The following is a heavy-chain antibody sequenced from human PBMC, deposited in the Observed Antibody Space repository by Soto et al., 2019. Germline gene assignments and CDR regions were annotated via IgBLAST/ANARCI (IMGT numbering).Heavy chain of an antibody. CDR2: DSPPFTKS. J-gene: IGHJ6*02. V-gene: IGHV1-69*01. D-gene: IGHD3-10*01. Sequence: QVQLVQSGAEVKKPGSSVKESCKTPGVSFNNNGIAWVRQGPAHGIEWMGGDSPPFTKSNYVRKFQGRISINADAATCTVNMELSSLTSEDTAQYDCARVLYYGLGGYSPYGVDVWGQGTTVTFSS. CDR3: ARVLYYGLGGYSPYGVDV. CDR1: GVSFNNNG.